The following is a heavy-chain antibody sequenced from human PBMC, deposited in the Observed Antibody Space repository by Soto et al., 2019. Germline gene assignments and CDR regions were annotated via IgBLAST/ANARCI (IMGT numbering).Heavy chain of an antibody. Sequence: QVQLQESGPGLVKPSQTLSLTCTVSGGSISSGDDYWSWIRQPPGKGLEWIGYIYYNGSTYYNPSLKSRVTISVETSKNQFSLRLSSGTAAATAVYYCARDHYYDSSGFELWGRGTLVTVSS. CDR3: ARDHYYDSSGFEL. J-gene: IGHJ2*01. CDR1: GGSISSGDDY. CDR2: IYYNGST. V-gene: IGHV4-30-4*01. D-gene: IGHD3-22*01.